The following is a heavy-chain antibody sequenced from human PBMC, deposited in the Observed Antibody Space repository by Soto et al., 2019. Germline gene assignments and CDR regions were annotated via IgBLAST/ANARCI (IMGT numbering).Heavy chain of an antibody. CDR2: IYYSGST. J-gene: IGHJ5*01. Sequence: NPSETLSLTCTVSGGSISSGDYYWSWIRQPPGKGLEWIGYIYYSGSTYYNPSLKSRVTISVDNSKNTLYLQMNSLRAEDTAVYNCAKPYPPDSWGQGTLVTVSS. V-gene: IGHV4-30-4*01. CDR3: AKPYPPDS. CDR1: GGSISSGDYY.